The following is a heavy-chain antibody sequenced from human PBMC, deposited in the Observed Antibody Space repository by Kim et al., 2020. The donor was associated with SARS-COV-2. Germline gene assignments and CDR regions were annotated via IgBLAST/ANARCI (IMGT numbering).Heavy chain of an antibody. J-gene: IGHJ4*02. CDR1: GGTFSSYA. CDR3: ASPGTTGTTDNDY. Sequence: SVKVSCKASGGTFSSYAISWVRQAPGQGLEWMGGIIPIFGTANYAQKFQGRVTITADESTSTAYMELSSLRSEDTAVYYCASPGTTGTTDNDYWGQGTLVTVSS. D-gene: IGHD1-1*01. CDR2: IIPIFGTA. V-gene: IGHV1-69*13.